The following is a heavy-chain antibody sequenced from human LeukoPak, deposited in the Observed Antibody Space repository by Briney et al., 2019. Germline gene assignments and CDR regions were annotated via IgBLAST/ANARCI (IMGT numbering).Heavy chain of an antibody. J-gene: IGHJ4*02. D-gene: IGHD6-13*01. CDR2: IIPTLGIT. CDR1: GGAFSTYA. CDR3: ASWAGRTLSSNWYPSFDY. V-gene: IGHV1-69*04. Sequence: GASVKVSCKSSGGAFSTYAISWVRQAPGQGLEWMGRIIPTLGITNYAQKFQGRVTVTADKSTGTAYMELSSLRSEDTAVYYCASWAGRTLSSNWYPSFDYWGQGSPVTVSS.